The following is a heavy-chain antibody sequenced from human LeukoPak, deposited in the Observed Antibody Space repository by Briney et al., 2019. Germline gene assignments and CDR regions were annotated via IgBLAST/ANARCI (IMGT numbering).Heavy chain of an antibody. J-gene: IGHJ6*03. CDR1: GFTFSSYA. CDR2: ISGSGGST. CDR3: ARGEDIVVVPAAMAQHYYYYMDV. Sequence: GGSLRLSCAASGFTFSSYAVSWVRQAPGKGLEWVSAISGSGGSTYYADSVKGRFTISRDNSKNTLYLQMNSLRAEDTAVYYCARGEDIVVVPAAMAQHYYYYMDVWGKGTTVTVSS. D-gene: IGHD2-2*01. V-gene: IGHV3-23*01.